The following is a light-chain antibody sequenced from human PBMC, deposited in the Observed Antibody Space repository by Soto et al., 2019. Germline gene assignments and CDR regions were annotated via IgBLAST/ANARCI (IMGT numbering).Light chain of an antibody. CDR1: RSDVGNYNP. CDR2: EGS. CDR3: CSYAASSNYV. Sequence: QSALTQPASVSGSPGQSITISCTGTRSDVGNYNPVSWYQQHPGKAPKLMIYEGSKRPSGVSNRFSGSKSGNTAFLTISGLQAEDEADYYCCSYAASSNYVFGHWTKVTV. J-gene: IGLJ1*01. V-gene: IGLV2-23*01.